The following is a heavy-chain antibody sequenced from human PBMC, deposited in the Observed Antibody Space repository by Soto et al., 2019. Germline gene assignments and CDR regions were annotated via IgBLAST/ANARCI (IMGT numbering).Heavy chain of an antibody. D-gene: IGHD6-6*01. CDR1: GYTFTSYD. Sequence: ASVKVSCKASGYTFTSYDINWVRQATGQGLEWMGWMNPNSGNTGYAQKFQGRVTMTRNTSISTAYMELSSLRSEDTAVYYCARDDSSSSALNYGGQGTLVTVSS. CDR3: ARDDSSSSALNY. V-gene: IGHV1-8*01. J-gene: IGHJ4*02. CDR2: MNPNSGNT.